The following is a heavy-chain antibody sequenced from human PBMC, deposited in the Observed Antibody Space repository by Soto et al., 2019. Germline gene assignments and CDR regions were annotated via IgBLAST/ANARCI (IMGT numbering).Heavy chain of an antibody. CDR3: ARKWELLFGRYFDY. V-gene: IGHV3-23*01. Sequence: PGGSLRLSCAASGFTFSSYAMSWVRQAPGKGLEWVSSISGSGGSTYYADSVKGRFTISRDNSKNTLYLQMNSLRAEDTAVYYCARKWELLFGRYFDYWGQGNLVTVSX. D-gene: IGHD1-26*01. J-gene: IGHJ4*02. CDR1: GFTFSSYA. CDR2: ISGSGGST.